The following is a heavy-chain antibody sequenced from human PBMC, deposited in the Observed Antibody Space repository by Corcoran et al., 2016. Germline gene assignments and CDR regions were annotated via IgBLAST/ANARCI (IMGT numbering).Heavy chain of an antibody. V-gene: IGHV1-2*02. CDR3: ARGLVGRFGESYYYGMDV. CDR2: INPNSGGT. Sequence: QVQLVQSGAEVKKPGASVKVSCKASGYTFTGYYMHWVRQAPGQGLEWMGWINPNSGGTNYAQKFQGRVTMTRDTSISTAYMELSRLRSDDTAVYYWARGLVGRFGESYYYGMDVWGQGTTVTVSS. J-gene: IGHJ6*02. CDR1: GYTFTGYY. D-gene: IGHD3-10*01.